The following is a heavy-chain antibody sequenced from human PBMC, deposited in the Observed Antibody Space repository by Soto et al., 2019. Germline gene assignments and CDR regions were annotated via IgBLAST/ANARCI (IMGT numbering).Heavy chain of an antibody. J-gene: IGHJ4*02. CDR3: ARHSPGIPFDY. D-gene: IGHD6-13*01. CDR2: IHYTGNT. Sequence: SETLSLTCTVSGGSISDYYWSWVRQPPGKGLEWIGYIHYTGNTKYNLSLRSRITISVNTSKNQFSLKLSSVTAADTAVYYCARHSPGIPFDYWGQGTLVTVSS. CDR1: GGSISDYY. V-gene: IGHV4-59*08.